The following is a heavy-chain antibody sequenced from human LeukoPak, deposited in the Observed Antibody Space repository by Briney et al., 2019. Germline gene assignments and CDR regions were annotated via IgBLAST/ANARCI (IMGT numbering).Heavy chain of an antibody. J-gene: IGHJ4*02. Sequence: GASVKVSCKASGYTFTSYAMNWVRQAPGQGLEWMGWINTNTGNPTYAQGFTGRFVFSLDTSVSTAYLQISSLKAEDTAVYYCARGLYYYDSSGYYYFDYWGQGTLVTVSS. CDR1: GYTFTSYA. CDR3: ARGLYYYDSSGYYYFDY. D-gene: IGHD3-22*01. V-gene: IGHV7-4-1*02. CDR2: INTNTGNP.